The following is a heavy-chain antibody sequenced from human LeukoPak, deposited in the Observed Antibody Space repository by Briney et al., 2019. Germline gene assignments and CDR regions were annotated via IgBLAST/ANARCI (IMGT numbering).Heavy chain of an antibody. CDR1: GFTFSSYG. CDR2: ISGSGAKT. Sequence: GGSLRLSCVASGFTFSSYGMHWVRQAPGRGLEWLSGISGSGAKTCYSDSVKGRFTISRDNSKSTLYLQMNSLRVEDTAVYYCAKDPMWFGEGDYKYYMDVWGKGTTVTVSS. D-gene: IGHD3-10*01. V-gene: IGHV3-23*01. CDR3: AKDPMWFGEGDYKYYMDV. J-gene: IGHJ6*03.